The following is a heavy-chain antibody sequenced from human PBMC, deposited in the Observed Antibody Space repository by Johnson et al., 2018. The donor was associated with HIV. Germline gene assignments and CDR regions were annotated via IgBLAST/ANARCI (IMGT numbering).Heavy chain of an antibody. Sequence: QVQLVESGGGVVQPGGSLRLSCAASGFTFSNYGMHWVRQAPGKGLEWVAFIRYDESKKYYADSVKGRFTISRDNSKNTLYLQMNRLRAEDTAVYYCAREWLYGFDIWGQGTMVTVSS. CDR2: IRYDESKK. D-gene: IGHD5-24*01. CDR3: AREWLYGFDI. CDR1: GFTFSNYG. J-gene: IGHJ3*02. V-gene: IGHV3-30*02.